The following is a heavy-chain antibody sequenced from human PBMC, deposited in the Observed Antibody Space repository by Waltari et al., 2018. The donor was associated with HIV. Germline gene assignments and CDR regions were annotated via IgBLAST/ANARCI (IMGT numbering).Heavy chain of an antibody. Sequence: EVQLVESGGGRVKPGGSLRLSCAASGFTFSSYGMNWVRQAPGRGRVWVSSISSSSSYRYSAGAGNGRFTIPGDNANNPLYLEMNSLRAEDTAVYYCARDFWGGYYYGMDVGGQGTTVTVSS. J-gene: IGHJ6*02. CDR2: ISSSSSYR. D-gene: IGHD3-16*01. CDR3: ARDFWGGYYYGMDV. V-gene: IGHV3-21*01. CDR1: GFTFSSYG.